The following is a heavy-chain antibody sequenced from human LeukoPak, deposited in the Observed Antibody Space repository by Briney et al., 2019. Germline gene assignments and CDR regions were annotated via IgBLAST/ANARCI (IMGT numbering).Heavy chain of an antibody. J-gene: IGHJ2*01. D-gene: IGHD6-13*01. CDR1: GGSISSYY. V-gene: IGHV4-59*08. Sequence: SETLSLTCTVSGGSISSYYWSWIRQPPGKGLEWIGYIYYSGSTNYNPSLKSRVTISVDTSKNHFSLKLSSVTAADTAVYYCARRVAAAGTPGSSYWYFDLWGRGTLVTVSS. CDR2: IYYSGST. CDR3: ARRVAAAGTPGSSYWYFDL.